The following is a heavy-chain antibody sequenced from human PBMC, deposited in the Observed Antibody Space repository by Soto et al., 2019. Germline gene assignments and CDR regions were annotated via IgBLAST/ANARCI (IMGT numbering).Heavy chain of an antibody. J-gene: IGHJ4*02. D-gene: IGHD3-10*01. Sequence: GGSLRLSCAASGFTFSTYAMSWVRQPPGKGLEWVSIVSDGGSDAFYADSVKGRFAISRDNSKNTPYLQMNSLTAEDTAVYYCAKHFVNGEVDYWGQGTPVTVSS. CDR2: VSDGGSDA. CDR1: GFTFSTYA. V-gene: IGHV3-23*01. CDR3: AKHFVNGEVDY.